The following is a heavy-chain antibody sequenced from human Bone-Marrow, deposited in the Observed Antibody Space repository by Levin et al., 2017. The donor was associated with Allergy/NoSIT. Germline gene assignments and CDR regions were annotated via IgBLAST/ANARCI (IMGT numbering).Heavy chain of an antibody. V-gene: IGHV2-5*01. CDR3: AHRDYLNGYWNYGRFEY. D-gene: IGHD1-7*01. CDR1: GFSLTSRPVG. J-gene: IGHJ4*02. CDR2: LSFSSSP. Sequence: SGPTLVKPTETLTLTCSFSGFSLTSRPVGVGWIRQPPGKALDVFSFLSFSSSPRFSATLKSRITVTKDTSTNLVVLIMSNMDPADTATYYCAHRDYLNGYWNYGRFEYWGQGVLVTVSS.